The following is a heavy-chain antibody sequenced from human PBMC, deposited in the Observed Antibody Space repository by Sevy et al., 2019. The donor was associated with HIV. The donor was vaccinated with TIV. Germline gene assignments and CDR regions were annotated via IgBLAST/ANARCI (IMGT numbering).Heavy chain of an antibody. Sequence: GGSLRLSCAASGFTFSSYAMHWVRQAPGKGLEWVAVISYDGSNKYYADSVKGRFTISRDNSKNTLYLQMNSLRTEETAVFYCAGGWEVGATKGTSYYGMDVWGQGTTVTVSS. CDR2: ISYDGSNK. V-gene: IGHV3-30*04. J-gene: IGHJ6*02. CDR1: GFTFSSYA. D-gene: IGHD1-26*01. CDR3: AGGWEVGATKGTSYYGMDV.